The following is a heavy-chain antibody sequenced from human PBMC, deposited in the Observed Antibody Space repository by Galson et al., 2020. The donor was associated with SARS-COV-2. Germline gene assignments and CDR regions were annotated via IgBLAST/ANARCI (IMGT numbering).Heavy chain of an antibody. CDR1: GGSFSDYY. D-gene: IGHD2-21*02. Sequence: SETLSLTCAVNGGSFSDYYWTWIRQPPGKGLEWIGEIDHSGIANFHPSLKSRVTISLDRSMNQVSLRLTSVTAADAAVYYCARGTTVVELPPVLGIWVTLFYYYLDVWGEGTTVTVAS. CDR3: ARGTTVVELPPVLGIWVTLFYYYLDV. CDR2: IDHSGIA. J-gene: IGHJ6*03. V-gene: IGHV4-34*01.